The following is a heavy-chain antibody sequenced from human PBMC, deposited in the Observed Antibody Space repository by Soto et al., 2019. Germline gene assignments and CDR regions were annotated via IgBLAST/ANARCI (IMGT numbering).Heavy chain of an antibody. D-gene: IGHD3-9*01. Sequence: KPSETLSLTCTVSGGSISSYYWSWIRQPPGKGLEWIGYIYYSGSTNYNPSLKSRVTISVDTSKNQFSLKLSSVTAADTAVYYCARLRVDWLPSPGYFDYWGQGTLVTVSS. CDR1: GGSISSYY. CDR3: ARLRVDWLPSPGYFDY. V-gene: IGHV4-59*01. CDR2: IYYSGST. J-gene: IGHJ4*02.